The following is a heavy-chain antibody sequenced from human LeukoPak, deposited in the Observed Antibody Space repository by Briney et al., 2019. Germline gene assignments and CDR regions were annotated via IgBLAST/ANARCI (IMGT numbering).Heavy chain of an antibody. D-gene: IGHD6-13*01. CDR1: GFTFSSYG. CDR2: ISYDGSNK. Sequence: GGSLRLSCAASGFTFSSYGMHWVRQAPGKGLEWVAVISYDGSNKYYADSVKGRFTISRDNSKNTLYLQMNSLRAEDTAVYYCAKDQDIAAASLADYWGQGTLVTVSS. J-gene: IGHJ4*02. CDR3: AKDQDIAAASLADY. V-gene: IGHV3-30*18.